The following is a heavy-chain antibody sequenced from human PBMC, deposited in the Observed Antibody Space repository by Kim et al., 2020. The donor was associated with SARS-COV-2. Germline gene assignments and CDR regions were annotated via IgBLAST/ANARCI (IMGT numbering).Heavy chain of an antibody. Sequence: GGSLRLSCTASGVSVTTYWMHWVRQVPGKGLQWVSRLNNGGTSSTYADFVKGRFAISRDNLKATLYLRMTSLRAEDTAVYFCARRGVTGSLLDYWGQGTLVTVSS. V-gene: IGHV3-74*01. J-gene: IGHJ4*02. D-gene: IGHD1-1*01. CDR3: ARRGVTGSLLDY. CDR2: LNNGGTSS. CDR1: GVSVTTYW.